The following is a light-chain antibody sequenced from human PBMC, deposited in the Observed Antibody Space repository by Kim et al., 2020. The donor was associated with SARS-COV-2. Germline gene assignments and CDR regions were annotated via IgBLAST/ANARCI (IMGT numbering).Light chain of an antibody. J-gene: IGKJ1*01. V-gene: IGKV4-1*01. CDR2: WAS. CDR1: QSVLYSSNNKNY. Sequence: ATINFKSSQSVLYSSNNKNYLAWYQQKPGQPPKLLIYWASIRESGVPDRFSGSGSGTDFTLTISSLQAEDVAVYHCHQYYAAPWTFGQGTKVDIK. CDR3: HQYYAAPWT.